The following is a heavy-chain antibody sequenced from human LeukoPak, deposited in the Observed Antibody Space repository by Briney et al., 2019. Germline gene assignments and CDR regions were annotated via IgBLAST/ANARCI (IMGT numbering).Heavy chain of an antibody. CDR1: GFTFSSYG. CDR3: AKDRFYYGSSTKGY. Sequence: GGFLRLSCAASGFTFSSYGMHWVRQAPGKGLEWVAFIRYDGSKKYYADSVKGRFTISRDNSKNTLYLQMNSLRAEDTAVYYCAKDRFYYGSSTKGYWGQGTLVTVSS. J-gene: IGHJ4*02. V-gene: IGHV3-30*02. CDR2: IRYDGSKK. D-gene: IGHD3-10*01.